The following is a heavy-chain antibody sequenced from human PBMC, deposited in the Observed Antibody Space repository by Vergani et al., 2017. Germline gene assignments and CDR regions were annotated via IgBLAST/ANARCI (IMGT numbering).Heavy chain of an antibody. Sequence: EVQLLESGGGLVQPGGSLRLSCAASGFTFSSYAMSWVRQAPGKGLEWVSAFSGSGGSTYYADSVKGRFTISRDNSKNTLYLQMNSLRAEDTAVYYCAKDVAVVVVPAAIGFGYWGQGTLVTVSS. CDR1: GFTFSSYA. CDR3: AKDVAVVVVPAAIGFGY. J-gene: IGHJ4*02. CDR2: FSGSGGST. D-gene: IGHD2-2*01. V-gene: IGHV3-23*01.